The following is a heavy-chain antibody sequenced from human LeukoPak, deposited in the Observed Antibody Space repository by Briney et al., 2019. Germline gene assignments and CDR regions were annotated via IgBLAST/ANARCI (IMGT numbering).Heavy chain of an antibody. CDR1: GGSISSSSYY. CDR3: ARGYMEAAAGPTYFDY. V-gene: IGHV4-39*01. J-gene: IGHJ4*02. D-gene: IGHD6-13*01. CDR2: IYYSGST. Sequence: SETLSLTCTVSGGSISSSSYYWGWIRQPPGKGLEWIGSIYYSGSTYYNPSLKSRVTISVDTSKNQFSLKLSSVTAADTAVYYCARGYMEAAAGPTYFDYWGQGTLVTVSS.